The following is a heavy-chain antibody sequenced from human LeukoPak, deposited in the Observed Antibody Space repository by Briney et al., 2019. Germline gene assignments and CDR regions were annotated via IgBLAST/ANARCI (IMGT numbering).Heavy chain of an antibody. D-gene: IGHD6-13*01. CDR2: INPNSGGT. V-gene: IGHV1-2*02. J-gene: IGHJ4*02. CDR3: ARVWYSSSWTIDY. CDR1: GYTFTGYY. Sequence: ASVKVSCKASGYTFTGYYMHWVRQAPGQGLEWMGWINPNSGGTNCAQKFQGRVTMTRDTSISTAYMELSRLRSDDTAVYYCARVWYSSSWTIDYWGQGTLVTVSS.